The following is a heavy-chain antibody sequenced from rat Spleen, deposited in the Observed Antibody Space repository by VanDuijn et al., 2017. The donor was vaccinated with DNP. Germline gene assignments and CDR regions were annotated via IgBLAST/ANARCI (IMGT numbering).Heavy chain of an antibody. D-gene: IGHD1-11*01. Sequence: EVQLVESGGGLVQPGRSLKLSCAASGFTFSNYDMAWVRQAPTKGLEWVASISTSGGSTYYRDPVKGRFTVSRDNAKSTLYLQMDSLRSEDTATYYCATLRDWGQGVMVTVSS. V-gene: IGHV5-25*01. J-gene: IGHJ2*01. CDR1: GFTFSNYD. CDR3: ATLRD. CDR2: ISTSGGST.